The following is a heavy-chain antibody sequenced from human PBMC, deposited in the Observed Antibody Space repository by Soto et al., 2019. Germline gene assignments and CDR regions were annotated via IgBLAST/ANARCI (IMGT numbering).Heavy chain of an antibody. Sequence: SVKVSCKASGYIFTNYGINWVRQAPGQGIEWMGWISAYNGNINYAQKLQGRVTMTTDTSTSTGYMELRSLRCGATAMYFCGRDNHNILPRYEPNDYWGQRSLVTVS. J-gene: IGHJ4*02. V-gene: IGHV1-18*04. D-gene: IGHD3-9*01. CDR1: GYIFTNYG. CDR3: GRDNHNILPRYEPNDY. CDR2: ISAYNGNI.